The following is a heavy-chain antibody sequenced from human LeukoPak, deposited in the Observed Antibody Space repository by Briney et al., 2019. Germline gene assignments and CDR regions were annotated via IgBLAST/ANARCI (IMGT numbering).Heavy chain of an antibody. Sequence: ASVKVSCKASGYTFTSYAMHWVRQAPGQRLEWMGWINAGNGNTKYSQEFQGRVTITRDTSASTAYMELSSLRSEDVAVYYCARGPLTIFGVVIAYYFDYWGQGTLVTVSS. CDR3: ARGPLTIFGVVIAYYFDY. J-gene: IGHJ4*02. CDR1: GYTFTSYA. CDR2: INAGNGNT. V-gene: IGHV1-3*03. D-gene: IGHD3-3*01.